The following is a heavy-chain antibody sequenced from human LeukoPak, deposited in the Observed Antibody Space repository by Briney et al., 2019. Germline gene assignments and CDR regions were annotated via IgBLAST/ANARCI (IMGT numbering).Heavy chain of an antibody. CDR1: GGSISSSSYY. J-gene: IGHJ4*02. CDR2: IYYSGST. CDR3: ARDFPGFWTHGLFDY. Sequence: PSETLSLTFTVSGGSISSSSYYWGWIRQPPGKGLEWIGSIYYSGSTYYNPSLKSRVTISVDTSKNQFSLKLSSVTAADTAVYYCARDFPGFWTHGLFDYWGQGTLVTVSS. D-gene: IGHD3/OR15-3a*01. V-gene: IGHV4-39*07.